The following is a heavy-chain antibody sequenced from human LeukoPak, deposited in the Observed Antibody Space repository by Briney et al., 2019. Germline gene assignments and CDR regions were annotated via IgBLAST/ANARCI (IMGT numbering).Heavy chain of an antibody. CDR1: GFTVSSNY. CDR3: ARVSSSGGSCYWFDP. Sequence: GGSLRLSYAASGFTVSSNYMSWVRQAPGKGLEWVSVIYSGGSTYYADSVKGRFTISRDSSKNTLYLQMNSLRAEDTAVYYCARVSSSGGSCYWFDPWGQGTLVTVSS. CDR2: IYSGGST. V-gene: IGHV3-66*01. J-gene: IGHJ5*02. D-gene: IGHD2-15*01.